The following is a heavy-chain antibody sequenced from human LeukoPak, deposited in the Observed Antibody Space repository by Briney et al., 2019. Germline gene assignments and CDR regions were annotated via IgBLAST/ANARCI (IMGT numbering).Heavy chain of an antibody. D-gene: IGHD6-19*01. CDR1: GGTISSYY. CDR3: ARGRRIAVAGMSGPWGY. J-gene: IGHJ4*02. V-gene: IGHV4-4*07. CDR2: IYSSGST. Sequence: SETLSLTCTVSGGTISSYYWNWIRQPAGKGLEWIGRIYSSGSTNYNPSLKSRVTISVDTSKNQFSLKLSSVTAADTAVYYCARGRRIAVAGMSGPWGYWGQGTLVTVSS.